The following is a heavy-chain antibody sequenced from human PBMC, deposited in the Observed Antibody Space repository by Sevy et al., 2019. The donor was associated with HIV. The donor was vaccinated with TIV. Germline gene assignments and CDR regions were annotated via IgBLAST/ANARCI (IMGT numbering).Heavy chain of an antibody. CDR2: IRLDGSAR. D-gene: IGHD4-4*01. J-gene: IGHJ4*02. Sequence: GGSLRLSCAASGFIFSDYWMTWVRQAPGKGLEGVATIRLDGSARYYASSVKGRFTISRDNAKNSLFLQMNSLRVEDTAVYYCARAFRREAYTPDYWCQGSLVTVSS. V-gene: IGHV3-7*03. CDR1: GFIFSDYW. CDR3: ARAFRREAYTPDY.